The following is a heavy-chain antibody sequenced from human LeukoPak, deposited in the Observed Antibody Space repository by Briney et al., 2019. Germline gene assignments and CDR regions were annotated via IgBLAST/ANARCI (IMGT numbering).Heavy chain of an antibody. Sequence: SGGXXXSYYWSWIRQPPGKGLEWIGYIYYSGSTNYNPSLKSRVTISVDTSKNQFSLKLSSVTAADTAVYYCARHAPIVYYLDYWGQGTLVTVSS. CDR2: IYYSGST. D-gene: IGHD3-16*02. CDR1: GGXXXSYY. CDR3: ARHAPIVYYLDY. J-gene: IGHJ4*02. V-gene: IGHV4-59*08.